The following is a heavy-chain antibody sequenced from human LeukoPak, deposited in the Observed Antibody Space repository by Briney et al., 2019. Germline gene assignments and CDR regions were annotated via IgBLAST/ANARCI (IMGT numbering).Heavy chain of an antibody. CDR1: GFTFSSNA. V-gene: IGHV3-23*01. Sequence: GVSLRLSCSASGFTFSSNAMAWLRQAPGKGLEWVSAIRGTTGATYYADSVKGRFTISRDISTNTLSLHMNNLRVEDTAIYYCAKDFRASYWGQGTLVTVSS. D-gene: IGHD3-16*01. CDR3: AKDFRASY. J-gene: IGHJ4*02. CDR2: IRGTTGAT.